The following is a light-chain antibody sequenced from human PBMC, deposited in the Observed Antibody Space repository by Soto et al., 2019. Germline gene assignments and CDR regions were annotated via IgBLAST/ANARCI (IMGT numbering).Light chain of an antibody. V-gene: IGKV3-20*01. Sequence: EIVLTQSPGTLSLSPGERATLSCRASQSVSSRYLAWYHQKLGQAPSLLIFGASTRATGIPHRFSGSGSGTDFTLTIRRLEPENSAIYYCQQYFEWPPMTFGQGTKVDIK. J-gene: IGKJ1*01. CDR2: GAS. CDR3: QQYFEWPPMT. CDR1: QSVSSRY.